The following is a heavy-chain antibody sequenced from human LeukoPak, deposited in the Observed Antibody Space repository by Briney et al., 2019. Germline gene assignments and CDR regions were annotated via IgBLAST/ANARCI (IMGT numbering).Heavy chain of an antibody. Sequence: ASVKVSCKASGYTFTNYGISWLRQAPGQGLEWMGWISIYNGNTDYEQKLQGRGTMTTDTSTSTAYMELSSLSPDDTGLLACARITYDFWSGYYMPDDPWGQGTLVTVSS. CDR2: ISIYNGNT. CDR3: ARITYDFWSGYYMPDDP. J-gene: IGHJ5*02. V-gene: IGHV1-18*01. CDR1: GYTFTNYG. D-gene: IGHD3-3*01.